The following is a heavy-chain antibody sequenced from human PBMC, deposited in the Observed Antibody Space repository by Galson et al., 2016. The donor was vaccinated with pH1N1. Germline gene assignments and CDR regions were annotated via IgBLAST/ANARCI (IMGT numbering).Heavy chain of an antibody. D-gene: IGHD4-17*01. V-gene: IGHV5-51*03. CDR3: ARQYDFGDYRGDAFDI. Sequence: QSGAEVKKPGESLKISSKASGYSFTSQWIAWVRQVPGKGLEWVGVVNPGGSTIRYSPPFQGQVTISSDKSINIAYLQWISLRASDTATYYCARQYDFGDYRGDAFDIWGQGTVVIVSS. CDR1: GYSFTSQW. CDR2: VNPGGSTI. J-gene: IGHJ3*02.